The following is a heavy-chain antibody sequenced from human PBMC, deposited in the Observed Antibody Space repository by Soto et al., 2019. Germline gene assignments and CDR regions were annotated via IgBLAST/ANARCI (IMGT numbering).Heavy chain of an antibody. J-gene: IGHJ5*02. D-gene: IGHD6-13*01. CDR1: GGSISEKY. CDR3: VASLAASGLNWLDP. Sequence: SETLSLTYMVSGGSISEKYWNWVRQPPGKGPEWIGLIFANGHTDYNPSLKSRVTMSVDASKNQFSLRLTSMTAADTAVYYCVASLAASGLNWLDPWGRGTLVTVSS. V-gene: IGHV4-4*07. CDR2: IFANGHT.